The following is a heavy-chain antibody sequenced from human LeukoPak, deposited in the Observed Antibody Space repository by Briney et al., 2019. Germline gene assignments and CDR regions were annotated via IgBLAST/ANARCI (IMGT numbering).Heavy chain of an antibody. V-gene: IGHV3-23*01. D-gene: IGHD2-21*01. CDR3: VKEVPTYGYFDY. J-gene: IGHJ4*02. Sequence: GGSLRLSCVASGFTFSNYAMSWDRQAPGRGLEWIAALNRGRTFFQDSVRGRCTISRDNSKNTLYLQLNSLTGDDTAVYFCVKEVPTYGYFDYWGRGTLVTVSS. CDR1: GFTFSNYA. CDR2: LNRGRT.